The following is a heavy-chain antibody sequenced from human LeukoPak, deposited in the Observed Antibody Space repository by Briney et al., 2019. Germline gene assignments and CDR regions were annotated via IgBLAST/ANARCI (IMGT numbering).Heavy chain of an antibody. CDR3: AKDPEQWLVSIDY. V-gene: IGHV3-30*18. CDR2: ISYDGSNK. CDR1: GFTFSSYG. Sequence: GGSLRLSCAASGFTFSSYGTHWVRQAPGKGLEWVAVISYDGSNKYYADSVKGRFTISRDNSKNTLYLQMNSLRAEDTAVYYCAKDPEQWLVSIDYWGQGTLVTVSS. J-gene: IGHJ4*02. D-gene: IGHD6-19*01.